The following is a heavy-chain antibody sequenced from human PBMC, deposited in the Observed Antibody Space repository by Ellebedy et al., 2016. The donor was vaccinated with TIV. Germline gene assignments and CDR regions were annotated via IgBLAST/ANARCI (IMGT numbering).Heavy chain of an antibody. J-gene: IGHJ4*02. Sequence: GESLKISCTASGFTVSSNYMCWVRQAPGKGPEWVSVIYSGGTTNYADSVKGRFTVSRDSSKNTLYLQMNSLSAEDTAVYYCARRSDHSLQGDYWGQGTLVTVSS. CDR2: IYSGGTT. CDR1: GFTVSSNY. D-gene: IGHD1-14*01. V-gene: IGHV3-66*04. CDR3: ARRSDHSLQGDY.